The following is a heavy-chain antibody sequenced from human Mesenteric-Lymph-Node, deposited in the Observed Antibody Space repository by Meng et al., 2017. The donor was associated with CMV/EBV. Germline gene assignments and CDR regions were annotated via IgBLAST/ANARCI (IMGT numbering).Heavy chain of an antibody. V-gene: IGHV3-9*01. Sequence: SLKISCAASGFTFDDYAMHWVRQASGKGLEWVSGISWNSGGIGYADSVKGRITISRDNAKNSLYLQMNSLRAEDTALYYCAKDVLRYFDWLQGAYGSWGQGTLVTVSS. CDR1: GFTFDDYA. CDR2: ISWNSGGI. J-gene: IGHJ5*02. D-gene: IGHD3-9*01. CDR3: AKDVLRYFDWLQGAYGS.